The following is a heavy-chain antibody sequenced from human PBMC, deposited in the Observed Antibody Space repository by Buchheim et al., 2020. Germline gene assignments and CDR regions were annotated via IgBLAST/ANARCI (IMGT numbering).Heavy chain of an antibody. CDR2: IGTTDDL. D-gene: IGHD6-6*01. V-gene: IGHV3-13*05. CDR1: GFAFSNYD. Sequence: EVQLVESGGRLVQPGGSLRLSCAASGFAFSNYDMHWVRQVTGKGLEWVSGIGTTDDLHYSGSVKGRFTISREDATHSLSLQLDSLGAGDTAVYYWAGRKAYSNSGFDYWGQGTL. CDR3: AGRKAYSNSGFDY. J-gene: IGHJ4*02.